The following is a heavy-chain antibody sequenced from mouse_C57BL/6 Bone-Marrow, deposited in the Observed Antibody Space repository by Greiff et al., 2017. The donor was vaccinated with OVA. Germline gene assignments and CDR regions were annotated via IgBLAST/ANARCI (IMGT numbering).Heavy chain of an antibody. CDR2: IDPSDSYT. CDR3: ARDYYGGFDY. D-gene: IGHD1-1*01. Sequence: QVQLQQPGAELVMPGASVKLSCKASGYTFTSYWMHWVKQRPGQGLEWIGEIDPSDSYTNYNQKFKGKSTLTVDKSSSTAYMQLSSLTSEDSAVYFCARDYYGGFDYWGQGTTLTVSS. J-gene: IGHJ2*01. V-gene: IGHV1-69*01. CDR1: GYTFTSYW.